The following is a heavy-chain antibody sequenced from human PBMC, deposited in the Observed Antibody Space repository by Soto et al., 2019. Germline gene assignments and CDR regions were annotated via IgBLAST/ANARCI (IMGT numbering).Heavy chain of an antibody. Sequence: LRLSCAASGFSFSSYAMNWVRQAPGKGLEWVSFISGRGTTIYYADSVKGRFTVSRDNVKNSLYLQVNSLRDEDTAVYYCARLGYCGSTTCKYYFYYYGMDVWGQGTTVTVSS. V-gene: IGHV3-48*02. CDR3: ARLGYCGSTTCKYYFYYYGMDV. J-gene: IGHJ6*02. D-gene: IGHD2-2*01. CDR1: GFSFSSYA. CDR2: ISGRGTTI.